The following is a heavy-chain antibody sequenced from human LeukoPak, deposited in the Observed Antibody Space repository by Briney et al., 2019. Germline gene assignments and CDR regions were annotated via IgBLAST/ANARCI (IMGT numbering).Heavy chain of an antibody. J-gene: IGHJ6*03. Sequence: SVKVSCKASGGTFSSYAISWVRQAPGQGLEWMGGIIPIFGTANYAQKFQGRVTITADKSTSPAYMELSSLRSEDTAVYYCASGRIVVVPAAMDDYYYYYMDVWGKGATVTISS. D-gene: IGHD2-2*01. CDR2: IIPIFGTA. CDR3: ASGRIVVVPAAMDDYYYYYMDV. V-gene: IGHV1-69*06. CDR1: GGTFSSYA.